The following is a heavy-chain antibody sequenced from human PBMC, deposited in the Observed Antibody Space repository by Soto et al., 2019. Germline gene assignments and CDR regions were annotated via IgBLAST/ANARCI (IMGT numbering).Heavy chain of an antibody. CDR3: ATGYCSSTSCYKGEKDWFDP. J-gene: IGHJ5*02. V-gene: IGHV1-24*01. CDR2: FDPEDGET. CDR1: GYTLTELS. D-gene: IGHD2-2*02. Sequence: ASVKVSCKVSGYTLTELSMHWVRQAPGKGLEWMGGFDPEDGETIYAQKFQGRVTMTEDTSTDTAYMELSSLRSEDTAVYHCATGYCSSTSCYKGEKDWFDPWGQGTLVTVSS.